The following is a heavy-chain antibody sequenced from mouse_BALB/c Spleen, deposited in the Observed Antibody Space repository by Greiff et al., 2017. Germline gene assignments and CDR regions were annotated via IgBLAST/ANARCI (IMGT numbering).Heavy chain of an antibody. Sequence: VQLKQSGAELVRPGALVKLSCKASGFNIKDYYMHWVKQRPEQGLEWIGWIDPENGNTIYDPKFQGKASITADTSSNTAYLQLSSLTSEDTAVYYCASYYGSSWFAYWGQGTLVTVSA. CDR3: ASYYGSSWFAY. D-gene: IGHD1-1*01. J-gene: IGHJ3*01. CDR2: IDPENGNT. CDR1: GFNIKDYY. V-gene: IGHV14-1*02.